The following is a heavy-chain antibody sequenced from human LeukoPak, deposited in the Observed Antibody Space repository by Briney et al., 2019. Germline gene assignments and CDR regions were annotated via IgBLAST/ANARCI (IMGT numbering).Heavy chain of an antibody. CDR1: GFTFRSYE. D-gene: IGHD2-2*01. V-gene: IGHV3-21*01. CDR3: ARDLMPNGGRDY. J-gene: IGHJ4*02. Sequence: PGGSLRLSCEDSGFTFRSYEMNWVRQAPGKGLEWVSSISSSSSYIYYADSVKGRFTISRDNAKNSLYLQMNSLRAEDTAVYYCARDLMPNGGRDYWGQGTLVTVSS. CDR2: ISSSSSYI.